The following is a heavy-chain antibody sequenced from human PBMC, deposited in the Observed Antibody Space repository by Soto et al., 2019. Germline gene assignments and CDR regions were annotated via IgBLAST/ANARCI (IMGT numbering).Heavy chain of an antibody. CDR2: IIPIFGTA. CDR1: GGPFISYA. V-gene: IGHV1-69*06. CDR3: ARSTKTGAFDI. Sequence: SVKVTCTAAGGPFISYAISWVRQAPGQGLEWMGGIIPIFGTANYAQKFQGRVTITADKSTSTAYMELSSLRSEDTAVYYCARSTKTGAFDIWGQRTMVTVSS. J-gene: IGHJ3*02.